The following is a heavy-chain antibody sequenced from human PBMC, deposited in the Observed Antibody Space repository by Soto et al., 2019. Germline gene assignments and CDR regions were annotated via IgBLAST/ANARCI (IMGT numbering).Heavy chain of an antibody. Sequence: GGSLRLSCTGSGFTFGNYGMHWVRQAPGKGLEWVASTSYDGNNKYYADSLKGRFTISRDNSKKMVYLQMTSLGPEDTAVYYCAKGGGSARDFDYWGQGALVTVS. V-gene: IGHV3-30*18. CDR2: TSYDGNNK. D-gene: IGHD1-26*01. CDR3: AKGGGSARDFDY. CDR1: GFTFGNYG. J-gene: IGHJ4*02.